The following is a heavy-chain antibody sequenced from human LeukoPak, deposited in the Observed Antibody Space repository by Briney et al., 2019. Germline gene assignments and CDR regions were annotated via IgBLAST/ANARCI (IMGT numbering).Heavy chain of an antibody. CDR2: IYYSGST. CDR1: GGSISSSSYY. V-gene: IGHV4-39*01. D-gene: IGHD3-22*01. CDR3: ARQLRGYYTNYYFDY. J-gene: IGHJ4*02. Sequence: SETLSLTCTVPGGSISSSSYYWGWIRQPPGKGLEWIGSIYYSGSTYYNPSLKSRVTISVDTSKNQFSLKLSSVTAADTAVYYCARQLRGYYTNYYFDYWGQGTLVTVSS.